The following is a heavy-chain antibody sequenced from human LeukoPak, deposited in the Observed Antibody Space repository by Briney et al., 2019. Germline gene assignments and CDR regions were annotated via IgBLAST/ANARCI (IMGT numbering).Heavy chain of an antibody. V-gene: IGHV1-2*05. Sequence: ASVKVSCKASGYTFTGYYMHWVRQAPGQGLEWMGRINPNSGGTNYAQKFQSSATMTRTTSINTADMELSRLSSDDTGVYYCARDWFGCGSPWGQGTLVTVSS. CDR3: ARDWFGCGSP. J-gene: IGHJ5*02. CDR1: GYTFTGYY. CDR2: INPNSGGT. D-gene: IGHD2-21*01.